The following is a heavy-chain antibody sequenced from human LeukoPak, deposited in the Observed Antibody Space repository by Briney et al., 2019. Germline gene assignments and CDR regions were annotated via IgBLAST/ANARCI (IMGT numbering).Heavy chain of an antibody. Sequence: GGSLRLSCAASGFTFSSYAMSWVRQAPGKGLEWVSAISGSGGSTYYADSVKGRFTISRDNSKNTLYLQMNSLRAEDTAVYYCAKDRETYYAERRFNWFDPWGQGTLVTVSS. V-gene: IGHV3-23*01. CDR1: GFTFSSYA. D-gene: IGHD2/OR15-2a*01. CDR3: AKDRETYYAERRFNWFDP. CDR2: ISGSGGST. J-gene: IGHJ5*02.